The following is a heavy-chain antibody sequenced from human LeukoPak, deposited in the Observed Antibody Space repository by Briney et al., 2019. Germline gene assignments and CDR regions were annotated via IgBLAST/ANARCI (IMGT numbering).Heavy chain of an antibody. Sequence: GGSLRLSCAASGFTFTYYWMSWVRQAPGKGLERVANIRQDGSEKYYVDSVRGRFTISRDNAKNSLYLQMNSLRAEDTAVYYCARGGAAAPFDYWGQGTLVTVSS. J-gene: IGHJ4*02. V-gene: IGHV3-7*01. CDR3: ARGGAAAPFDY. D-gene: IGHD6-13*01. CDR1: GFTFTYYW. CDR2: IRQDGSEK.